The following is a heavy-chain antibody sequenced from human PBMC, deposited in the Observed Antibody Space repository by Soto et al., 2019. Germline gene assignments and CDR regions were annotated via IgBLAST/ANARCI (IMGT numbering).Heavy chain of an antibody. V-gene: IGHV3-23*01. D-gene: IGHD3-10*01. CDR1: GFTFSNYA. CDR3: AKERLGRGIDY. CDR2: INNGGGGT. Sequence: PGGSLRLSCAASGFTFSNYAMTWVRQAPGKGPEWISTINNGGGGTYYADSVTGRFTISRDNTKNTLYLQLNSLRAEDTAVYFCAKERLGRGIDYWGQGILVTV. J-gene: IGHJ4*02.